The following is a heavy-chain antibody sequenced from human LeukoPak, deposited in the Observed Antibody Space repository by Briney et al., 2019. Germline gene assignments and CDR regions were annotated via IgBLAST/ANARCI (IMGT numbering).Heavy chain of an antibody. D-gene: IGHD3-10*01. Sequence: SVRVSCKASGFTFTSSTIQWVRQARGQRLEWIGWIVVGSGNTNYAQKFQERVIITRDMSTTTVYMELSSLRSEDTAVYYCAGTPWFGELTLDYWGQGTLVTVSS. CDR3: AGTPWFGELTLDY. J-gene: IGHJ4*02. CDR1: GFTFTSST. V-gene: IGHV1-58*02. CDR2: IVVGSGNT.